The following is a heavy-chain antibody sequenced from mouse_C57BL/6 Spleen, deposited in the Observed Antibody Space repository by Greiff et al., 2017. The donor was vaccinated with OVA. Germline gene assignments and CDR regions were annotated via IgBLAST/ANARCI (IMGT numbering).Heavy chain of an antibody. CDR2: INPNNGGT. CDR1: GYTFTDYY. V-gene: IGHV1-26*01. CDR3: ARGGGKGGV. Sequence: VQLQQSGPELVKPGASVKISCKASGYTFTDYYMNWVKQSHGKSLEWIGDINPNNGGTSYNQKFKGKATLTVDKSSSTAYMELRSLTSEDSAVYYCARGGGKGGVWGTGTTVTVSS. J-gene: IGHJ1*03.